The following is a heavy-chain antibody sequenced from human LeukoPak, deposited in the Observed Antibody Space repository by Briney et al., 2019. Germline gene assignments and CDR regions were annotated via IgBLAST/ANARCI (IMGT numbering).Heavy chain of an antibody. CDR1: GFTFSSYA. V-gene: IGHV3-30-3*01. CDR2: ISYDGSNK. D-gene: IGHD3-10*01. J-gene: IGHJ4*02. Sequence: PGGSLRLSCAASGFTFSSYAMPWVRQAPGKGLEWVAVISYDGSNKYYADSVKGRFTISRDNSKNTLYLQMNSLRAEDTAVYYCAKDLAAYYYGSGSYPYWGQGTLVTVSS. CDR3: AKDLAAYYYGSGSYPY.